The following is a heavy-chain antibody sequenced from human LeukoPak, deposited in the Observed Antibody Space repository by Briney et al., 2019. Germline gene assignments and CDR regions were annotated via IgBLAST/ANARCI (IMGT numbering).Heavy chain of an antibody. CDR1: GFSFSSYS. V-gene: IGHV3-66*01. J-gene: IGHJ4*02. D-gene: IGHD5-24*01. CDR3: ARNGYNYHFDY. CDR2: IYSGGGT. Sequence: PGGSLRLSCAASGFSFSSYSMNWVRQARGKGLEWVSVIYSGGGTFYADSVKGRFTISRDNSKNTVHLQMNSLRAEDTAAYYCARNGYNYHFDYWGQGTLVTVSS.